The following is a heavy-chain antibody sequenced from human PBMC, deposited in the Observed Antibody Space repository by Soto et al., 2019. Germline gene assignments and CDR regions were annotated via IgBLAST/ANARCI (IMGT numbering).Heavy chain of an antibody. CDR3: ASHTYYYDSTAPDY. J-gene: IGHJ4*02. CDR1: GGSISSGDYY. D-gene: IGHD3-22*01. CDR2: IYYSGST. V-gene: IGHV4-30-4*01. Sequence: SETLSLTCTVSGGSISSGDYYWSWIRQPPGKGLEWIGYIYYSGSTYYNPSLKSRVTISVDTSKNQFSLKLSSVTAADTAAYYCASHTYYYDSTAPDYWGQGTLVTVSS.